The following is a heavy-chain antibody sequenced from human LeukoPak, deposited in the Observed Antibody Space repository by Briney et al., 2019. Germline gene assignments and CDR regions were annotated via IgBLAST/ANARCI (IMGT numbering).Heavy chain of an antibody. V-gene: IGHV4-59*01. Sequence: SETLSLTCTVSGGSISSYYWSWIRQPPGKGLEWIGYIYYSGSTNYNPSLKSRVTISVDTSKNQFSLKLSSVTAADTAVYYCARVDCSSTSCYAMSAFDIWGQGTMVTVSS. D-gene: IGHD2-2*01. J-gene: IGHJ3*02. CDR1: GGSISSYY. CDR2: IYYSGST. CDR3: ARVDCSSTSCYAMSAFDI.